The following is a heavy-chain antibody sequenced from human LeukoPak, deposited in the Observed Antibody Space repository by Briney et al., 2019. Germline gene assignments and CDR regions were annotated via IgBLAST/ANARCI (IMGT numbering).Heavy chain of an antibody. J-gene: IGHJ4*02. CDR2: ISGDSTYI. CDR3: ARVSGRLERQSDLDY. Sequence: GGSLRLSCAAPGFTFATYSMNWVRQAPGKGLEWVSSISGDSTYIYNAGSVKGRFTISRDNAQASLYLQMISLRADDTAVYYCARVSGRLERQSDLDYWGQGTLVIVSS. CDR1: GFTFATYS. D-gene: IGHD1-1*01. V-gene: IGHV3-21*01.